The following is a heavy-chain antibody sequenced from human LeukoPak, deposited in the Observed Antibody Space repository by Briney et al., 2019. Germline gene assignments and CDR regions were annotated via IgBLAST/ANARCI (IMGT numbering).Heavy chain of an antibody. CDR3: ARAVQSWKDGLDI. J-gene: IGHJ3*02. CDR1: GYTFTSYE. D-gene: IGHD1-1*01. V-gene: IGHV1-8*02. Sequence: ASVKVSCKASGYTFTSYEINWVRQASGQGLEWMGWMKPNSGKTGYAQKFQGRVNMTRDTSIGSAYMELSSLGSEDTAVYYCARAVQSWKDGLDIWGQGTMVSVHS. CDR2: MKPNSGKT.